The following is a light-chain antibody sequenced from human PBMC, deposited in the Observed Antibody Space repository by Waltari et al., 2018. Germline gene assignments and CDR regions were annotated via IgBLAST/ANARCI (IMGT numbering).Light chain of an antibody. CDR1: PGLGSN. CDR2: TAS. CDR3: QQYNKRPLT. V-gene: IGKV3-15*01. Sequence: VVLTQSPATLSVSPGERAPPSCRASPGLGSNVAWYQQRPGQSPRLLIYTASTRATGVPARFSGRGSGTDFTLTINSLQSEDFAVYYCQQYNKRPLTFGRGTKVEI. J-gene: IGKJ4*01.